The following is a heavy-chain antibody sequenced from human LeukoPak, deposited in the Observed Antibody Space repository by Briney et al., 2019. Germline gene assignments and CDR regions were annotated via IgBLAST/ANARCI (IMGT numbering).Heavy chain of an antibody. J-gene: IGHJ4*02. V-gene: IGHV4-59*10. CDR1: GGSFSGYY. D-gene: IGHD2-15*01. Sequence: SETQSLMCAVYGGSFSGYYWSWIRQPAGKGREWLGRIYTSGTTNYNPSLKSRVTMSVDTSKNQFSLNLNSVTAADTAVYYCARTSPRAATFDYWGQGTLVTVSS. CDR3: ARTSPRAATFDY. CDR2: IYTSGTT.